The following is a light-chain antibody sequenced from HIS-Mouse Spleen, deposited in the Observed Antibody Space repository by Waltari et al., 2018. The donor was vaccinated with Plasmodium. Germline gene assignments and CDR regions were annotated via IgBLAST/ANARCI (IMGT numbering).Light chain of an antibody. Sequence: QSVLTQPPSASGTPGQRVPISCSGSTSNIGSTYLYCYQQLPGPAPKLLIYRNKQRPSGVPDRFSGSKSGTSASLAISGLRSEDEADYYCAAWDDSLSGPVFGGGTKLTVL. J-gene: IGLJ3*02. CDR3: AAWDDSLSGPV. V-gene: IGLV1-47*01. CDR2: RNK. CDR1: TSNIGSTY.